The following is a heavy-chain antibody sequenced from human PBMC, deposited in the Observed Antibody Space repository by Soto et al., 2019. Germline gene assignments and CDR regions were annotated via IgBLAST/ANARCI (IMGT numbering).Heavy chain of an antibody. Sequence: QVQLVQSGAEVKKPGASVKVSCKASGYTFTSYGISWVRQAPGQGLEWMGWISAYNGNTNYAQKLQGRVTMTIDPSXXQAYMELRNLRSDDTAVYYCARGGSVVVTATALDYWGQGTLVTVSS. CDR2: ISAYNGNT. CDR3: ARGGSVVVTATALDY. CDR1: GYTFTSYG. V-gene: IGHV1-18*01. J-gene: IGHJ4*02. D-gene: IGHD2-21*02.